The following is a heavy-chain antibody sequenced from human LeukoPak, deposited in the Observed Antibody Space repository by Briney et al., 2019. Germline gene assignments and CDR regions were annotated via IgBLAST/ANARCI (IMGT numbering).Heavy chain of an antibody. D-gene: IGHD4-17*01. CDR2: INHSGST. CDR1: GGSFSGYY. Sequence: SETLSLTCAAYGGSFSGYYWSWIRQPPGKGLEWIGEINHSGSTNYNPSLKSRVTISVDTSKNQFSLKLSSVTAADTAVYYCARTGSTVTMLYPFDHWGQGTLVTVSS. J-gene: IGHJ4*02. V-gene: IGHV4-34*01. CDR3: ARTGSTVTMLYPFDH.